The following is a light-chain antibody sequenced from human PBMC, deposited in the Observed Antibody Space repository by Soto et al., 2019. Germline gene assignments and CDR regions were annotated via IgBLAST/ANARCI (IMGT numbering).Light chain of an antibody. CDR3: QQRSNWPIT. CDR1: QSVSSY. CDR2: DAS. Sequence: EIVLTQSPATLSLSPGERATLPCRASQSVSSYLAWYQQKPGQAPRLLIYDASNRAAGIPARFSGSGSGTDFTLTISSLEPEDFAVYYCQQRSNWPITFGQGTRLEIE. V-gene: IGKV3-11*01. J-gene: IGKJ5*01.